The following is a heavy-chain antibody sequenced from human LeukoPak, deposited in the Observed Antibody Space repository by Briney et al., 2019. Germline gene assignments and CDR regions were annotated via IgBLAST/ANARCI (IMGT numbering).Heavy chain of an antibody. Sequence: GGSLRLSCAASGFTFSYVYMTWIRQAPGKGLEWVSYISGSGTNIFYADSVKGRFTISRDNAKNSLYLQMNSLRAEDTAVYYCARKALVLGGTIIIPDAFDIWGQGTLVTVSS. CDR3: ARKALVLGGTIIIPDAFDI. CDR2: ISGSGTNI. J-gene: IGHJ3*02. D-gene: IGHD3-16*01. CDR1: GFTFSYVY. V-gene: IGHV3-11*04.